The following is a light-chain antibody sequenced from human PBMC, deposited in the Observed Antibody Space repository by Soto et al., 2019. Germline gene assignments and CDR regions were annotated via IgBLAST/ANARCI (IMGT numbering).Light chain of an antibody. CDR1: QSISSW. J-gene: IGKJ4*01. CDR3: QQYNSFPLT. V-gene: IGKV1-5*03. CDR2: KAS. Sequence: DIQMTQSPSTLSASVGDRVIITCRASQSISSWLAWYQQKPGKAPKLLIYKASSLESGVPSRFSGSGSGTEFTLTISSLQPDDFATYYCQQYNSFPLTFGEGPRWRSN.